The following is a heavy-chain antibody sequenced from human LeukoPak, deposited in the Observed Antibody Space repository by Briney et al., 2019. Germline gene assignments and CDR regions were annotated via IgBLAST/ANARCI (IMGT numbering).Heavy chain of an antibody. V-gene: IGHV4-31*03. J-gene: IGHJ6*03. D-gene: IGHD3-16*01. CDR3: ARDNMDGGGYYYYMDV. CDR1: GGSISSGGYY. Sequence: PSETLSLTCTVSGGSISSGGYYWSWIRQHPGKGLEWIGYIYYSGSTYYNPSLKSRVTISVDTSKNQFSLKLSSVTAADTAVYYCARDNMDGGGYYYYMDVWGKGTTVTVSS. CDR2: IYYSGST.